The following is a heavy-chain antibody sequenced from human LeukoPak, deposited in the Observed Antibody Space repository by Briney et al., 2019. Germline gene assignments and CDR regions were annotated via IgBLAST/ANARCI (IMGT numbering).Heavy chain of an antibody. D-gene: IGHD4-11*01. CDR1: GFSFSSYG. V-gene: IGHV3-30*18. CDR2: ISNDGSIT. CDR3: AKSKSPYPMDYIFDF. Sequence: PGRSLRISCAASGFSFSSYGMHWVRQAPGKGLEWVAVISNDGSITKYGDSVKGRFTISRDNSKNTLYVQMNSLRTDDAAVYYCAKSKSPYPMDYIFDFWGQGTLVTVSS. J-gene: IGHJ4*02.